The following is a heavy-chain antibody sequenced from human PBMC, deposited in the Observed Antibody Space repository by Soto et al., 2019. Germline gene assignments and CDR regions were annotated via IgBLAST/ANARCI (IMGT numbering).Heavy chain of an antibody. V-gene: IGHV4-31*02. J-gene: IGHJ6*02. CDR1: GGSISSGGYY. CDR3: ARRVIFFGVVMHQIVMDV. CDR2: IYYSGST. D-gene: IGHD3-3*01. Sequence: SETLSLTCTVSGGSISSGGYYWSWIRQHPGKGLEWIGYIYYSGSTYYNPSLKSRVTISVDTSKNQFSLKLSSVTAADTAVYYFARRVIFFGVVMHQIVMDVWGQGTTVTVS.